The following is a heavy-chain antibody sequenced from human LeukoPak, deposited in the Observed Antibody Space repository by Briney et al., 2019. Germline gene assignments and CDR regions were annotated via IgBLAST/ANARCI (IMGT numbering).Heavy chain of an antibody. CDR2: ISSSSSTI. CDR1: GFTFSSYS. CDR3: ARASLPYDSSGYCDFGY. J-gene: IGHJ4*02. Sequence: PGGSLRLSCAASGFTFSSYSMNWVRQAPGKGLEWVSYISSSSSTIYYADSVKGRFTISRDNAKNSLYLQMNSLRAEDTAVYYCARASLPYDSSGYCDFGYWGQGTLVTVSS. D-gene: IGHD3-22*01. V-gene: IGHV3-48*04.